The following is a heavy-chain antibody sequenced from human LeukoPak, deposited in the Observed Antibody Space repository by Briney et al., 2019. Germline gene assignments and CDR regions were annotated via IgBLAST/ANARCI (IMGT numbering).Heavy chain of an antibody. CDR3: ARAKTTYYYDSSSGY. Sequence: GGSLRLSCAASGFTFSSYSMNWVRQAPGKGLEWVSSISSSSSYIYYADSVKGRFTISRDNAKNSLYLQMNSLRVEDTAVYYCARAKTTYYYDSSSGYWGQGTLVTVSS. J-gene: IGHJ4*02. CDR1: GFTFSSYS. V-gene: IGHV3-21*01. CDR2: ISSSSSYI. D-gene: IGHD3-22*01.